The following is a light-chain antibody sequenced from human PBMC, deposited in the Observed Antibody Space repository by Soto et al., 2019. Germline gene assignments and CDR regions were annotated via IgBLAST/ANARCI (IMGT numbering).Light chain of an antibody. CDR3: EQYNSYSRT. J-gene: IGKJ1*01. Sequence: DIKMIQSPSTLSASVGDRVTITCRASQSISSWLAWYQQRPGRAHKLLIYDAYSLESGVQSRFSGSGSGTEFTLTIRSLQPDDFATYYCEQYNSYSRTVGQGTKVDIK. V-gene: IGKV1-5*01. CDR1: QSISSW. CDR2: DAY.